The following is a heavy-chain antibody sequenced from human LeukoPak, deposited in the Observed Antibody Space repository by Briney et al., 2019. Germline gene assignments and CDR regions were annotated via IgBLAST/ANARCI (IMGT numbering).Heavy chain of an antibody. J-gene: IGHJ4*02. CDR2: ISSSSSYI. V-gene: IGHV3-21*01. Sequence: GGSLRLSCAASGFTFSSYSMNWVRQAPGKGLEWVSSISSSSSYIYYADSVKGRFTISRDNAKNSLYLQMNSLRAEDTAVYYCARGFTLRFLEGSWGQGTLVTVSS. CDR1: GFTFSSYS. CDR3: ARGFTLRFLEGS. D-gene: IGHD3-3*01.